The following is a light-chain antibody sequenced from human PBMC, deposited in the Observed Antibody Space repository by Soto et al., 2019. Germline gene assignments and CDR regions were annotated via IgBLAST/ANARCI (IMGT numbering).Light chain of an antibody. CDR1: QSISSY. V-gene: IGKV1-39*01. Sequence: DIQMTQYTSSLSASVGDRVTITCRASQSISSYLNWYQQKPGKAPTVMIYAASSLKSGVQSKFSDSGYGTDFTLTISSLQPEDFATYYCQQSYSSPFTFGPGTKVDIK. CDR3: QQSYSSPFT. J-gene: IGKJ3*01. CDR2: AAS.